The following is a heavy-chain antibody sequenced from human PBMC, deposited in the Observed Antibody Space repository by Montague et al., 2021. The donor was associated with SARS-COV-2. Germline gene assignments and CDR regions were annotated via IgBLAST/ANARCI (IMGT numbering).Heavy chain of an antibody. Sequence: SLRLSCAASGFTFSSYAMSWVRQAPGKGLERVSVISGSGGDTYYADSVKGRFTISRDNFKNTQYLQMNSLRAEDAAVNYCAKTEAGYCSGGSCVVDYWGQGTLVIVSS. J-gene: IGHJ4*02. D-gene: IGHD2-15*01. CDR3: AKTEAGYCSGGSCVVDY. V-gene: IGHV3-23*01. CDR1: GFTFSSYA. CDR2: ISGSGGDT.